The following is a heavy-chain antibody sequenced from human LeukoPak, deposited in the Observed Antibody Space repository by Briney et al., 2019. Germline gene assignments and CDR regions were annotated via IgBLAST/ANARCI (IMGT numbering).Heavy chain of an antibody. J-gene: IGHJ4*02. D-gene: IGHD5-18*01. V-gene: IGHV5-51*01. CDR1: GHSFTSYW. CDR2: IYPGDSDT. Sequence: KGGESLKISCKGSGHSFTSYWIGWVRQMPGKGLEWMGIIYPGDSDTRYSPSFQGQVTISADKSISTAYLQWSSLKASDTAMYYCARSVGGYSYGTTFDYWGQGTLVTVSS. CDR3: ARSVGGYSYGTTFDY.